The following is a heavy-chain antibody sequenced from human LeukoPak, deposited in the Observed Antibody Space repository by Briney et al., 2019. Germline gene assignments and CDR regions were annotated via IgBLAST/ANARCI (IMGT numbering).Heavy chain of an antibody. J-gene: IGHJ3*02. V-gene: IGHV3-21*01. CDR2: ISSSSSYI. Sequence: GGSLRLSCAASGFTFSSYAMHWVRQAPGKGLEWVSSISSSSSYIYYADSVKGRFTISRDNAKNSLYLQMNSLRAEDTAVYYCASPGGSSGWPLHDAFDIWGQGTMVTVSS. CDR1: GFTFSSYA. CDR3: ASPGGSSGWPLHDAFDI. D-gene: IGHD6-19*01.